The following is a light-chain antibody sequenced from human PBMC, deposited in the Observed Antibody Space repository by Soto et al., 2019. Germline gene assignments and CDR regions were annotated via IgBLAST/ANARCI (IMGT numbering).Light chain of an antibody. J-gene: IGLJ1*01. V-gene: IGLV2-14*01. CDR1: SSDVGGYNY. Sequence: QSVLTQPASVSGSPVQSITISCTGTSSDVGGYNYVSWYQQHPGKAPKLMIYDVSYRPSGVSDRFSGSKSGNTASLTISGLQSEDEADYYCDSYTSGSSYVFGTGTQLTVL. CDR3: DSYTSGSSYV. CDR2: DVS.